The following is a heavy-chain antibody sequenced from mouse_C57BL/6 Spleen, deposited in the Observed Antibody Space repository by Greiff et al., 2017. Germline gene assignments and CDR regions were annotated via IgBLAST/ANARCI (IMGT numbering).Heavy chain of an antibody. CDR3: ARGAPAMDY. CDR2: IYPGSGNT. Sequence: QVQLQQSGPELVKPGASVKISCKASGYSFTSYYIHWVKPRPGQGLEWIGWIYPGSGNTKYNEKFKGKATLTADTSSSTAYMQLSSLTSEDSAVYYCARGAPAMDYWGQGTSVTVSS. CDR1: GYSFTSYY. J-gene: IGHJ4*01. V-gene: IGHV1-66*01. D-gene: IGHD3-1*01.